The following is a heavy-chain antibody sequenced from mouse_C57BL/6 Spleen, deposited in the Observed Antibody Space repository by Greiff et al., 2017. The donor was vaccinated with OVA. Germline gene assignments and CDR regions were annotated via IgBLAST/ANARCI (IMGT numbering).Heavy chain of an antibody. Sequence: QVQLQQPGAELVKPGASVKLSCKASGYTFTSYWMQWVKQRPGQGLEWIGEIDPSDSYTNYNQKFKGKATLTVDTSSSTAYMQLSSLTSEDSAVYYCARRTGKGYFDVWGTGTTVTVSS. CDR3: ARRTGKGYFDV. J-gene: IGHJ1*03. V-gene: IGHV1-50*01. D-gene: IGHD4-1*01. CDR1: GYTFTSYW. CDR2: IDPSDSYT.